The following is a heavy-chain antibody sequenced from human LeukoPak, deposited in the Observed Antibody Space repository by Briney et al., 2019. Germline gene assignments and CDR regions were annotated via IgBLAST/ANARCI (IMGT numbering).Heavy chain of an antibody. Sequence: GGSLRLSCAASGFTFSSYAMSWVRQAPGKGLEWVSAISGSGGSTYYADSVKGRFTISRDNSKNTLYLQMYSLRAEDSAVYYCARSLGSGWIHLVEYWGQGTLVTVS. D-gene: IGHD6-19*01. J-gene: IGHJ4*02. CDR2: ISGSGGST. V-gene: IGHV3-23*01. CDR1: GFTFSSYA. CDR3: ARSLGSGWIHLVEY.